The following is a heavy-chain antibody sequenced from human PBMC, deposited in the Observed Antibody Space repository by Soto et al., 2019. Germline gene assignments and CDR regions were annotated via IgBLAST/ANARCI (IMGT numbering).Heavy chain of an antibody. Sequence: GGSLRLSCAASGFTFSSYWMSWVRQAPGKGLEWVSTIHGGTTDYAAPVKGRFTISRDDSKNTLYLQMNSLKTEDTAVYYCTTVEVLLWFGELLPFDYWGQGTLVTVSS. CDR3: TTVEVLLWFGELLPFDY. V-gene: IGHV3-15*01. D-gene: IGHD3-10*01. CDR2: IHGGTT. CDR1: GFTFSSYW. J-gene: IGHJ4*02.